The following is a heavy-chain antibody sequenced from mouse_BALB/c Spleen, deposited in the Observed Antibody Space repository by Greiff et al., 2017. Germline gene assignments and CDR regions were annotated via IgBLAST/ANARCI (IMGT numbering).Heavy chain of an antibody. CDR1: GFAFSSYD. Sequence: EVQLQESGGGLVKPGGSLKLSCAASGFAFSSYDMSWVRQTPEKRLEWVAYISSGGGSTYYPDTVKGRFTISRDNAKNTLYLQMSSLKSEDTAMYYCARRGFAYWGQGTLVTVSA. V-gene: IGHV5-12-1*01. CDR3: ARRGFAY. J-gene: IGHJ3*01. CDR2: ISSGGGST.